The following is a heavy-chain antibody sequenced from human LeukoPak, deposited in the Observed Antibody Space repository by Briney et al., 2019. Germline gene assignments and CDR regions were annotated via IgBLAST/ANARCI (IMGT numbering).Heavy chain of an antibody. CDR2: ISGSGGST. Sequence: GGSLRLSCAASGFTFSSYAMSWVRQAPGKGLEWVSAISGSGGSTYYADSVKGRFTISRDNSKNTLYLQMNSLRAEDTAVYYCAKDSFSIPTAEYFQHWGQGTLVTVSS. J-gene: IGHJ1*01. V-gene: IGHV3-23*01. D-gene: IGHD2-2*02. CDR3: AKDSFSIPTAEYFQH. CDR1: GFTFSSYA.